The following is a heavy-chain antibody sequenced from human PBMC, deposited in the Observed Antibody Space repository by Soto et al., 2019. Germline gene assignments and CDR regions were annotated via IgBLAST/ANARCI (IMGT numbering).Heavy chain of an antibody. V-gene: IGHV4-30-2*01. CDR3: ARDSLITMVRGVKQYYYYGMDV. D-gene: IGHD3-10*01. Sequence: PSETLSLTCAVSGGSISSGGYSWSWIRQPPGKGLEWIGYIYHSGSTYYNPSLKSRVTISVDRSKNQFSLKLSSVTAADTAVYYCARDSLITMVRGVKQYYYYGMDVWGQGTTVTVSS. CDR1: GGSISSGGYS. J-gene: IGHJ6*02. CDR2: IYHSGST.